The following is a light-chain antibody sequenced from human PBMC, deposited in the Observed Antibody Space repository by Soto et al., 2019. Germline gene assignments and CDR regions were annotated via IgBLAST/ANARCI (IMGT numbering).Light chain of an antibody. CDR3: CSYAGSYTYV. CDR2: DVS. Sequence: QSVLTQPRSVSGPPGQSVTISCTGTSSDVGGYNYVSWYQQHPGKAPKLMIYDVSKRPSGVPDRFSGSKSGNTASLTISGLQAEDEADYYCCSYAGSYTYVFGTGTKGTVL. J-gene: IGLJ1*01. CDR1: SSDVGGYNY. V-gene: IGLV2-11*01.